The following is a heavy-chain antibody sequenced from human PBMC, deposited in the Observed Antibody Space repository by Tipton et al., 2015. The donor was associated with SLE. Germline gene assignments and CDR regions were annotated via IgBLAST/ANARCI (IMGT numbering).Heavy chain of an antibody. CDR1: GFTFSSYW. D-gene: IGHD1-26*01. CDR3: AGDSKWEPRNY. Sequence: GSLRLSCAASGFTFSSYWMSWVRQAPGKGLEWVANIKQDGSEKYYVDSVKGRFTISRDNAKNSLFLQMNSLRAEDTAVYYCAGDSKWEPRNYWGQGTLVTVSS. J-gene: IGHJ4*02. V-gene: IGHV3-7*01. CDR2: IKQDGSEK.